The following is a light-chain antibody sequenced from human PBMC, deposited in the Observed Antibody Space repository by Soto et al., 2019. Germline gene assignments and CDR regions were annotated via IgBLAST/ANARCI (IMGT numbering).Light chain of an antibody. CDR2: EVS. CDR1: SSDVGGYNY. CDR3: SSYAGTIKVVV. V-gene: IGLV2-8*01. Sequence: QSALTQPPSASGSPGQSVTISCTGTSSDVGGYNYVSWYQQHPGKAPKLMIYEVSGRPSGVPARFSGSKSGNTASLTVSGLQAEDEADYYCSSYAGTIKVVVFGGGTQLTVL. J-gene: IGLJ2*01.